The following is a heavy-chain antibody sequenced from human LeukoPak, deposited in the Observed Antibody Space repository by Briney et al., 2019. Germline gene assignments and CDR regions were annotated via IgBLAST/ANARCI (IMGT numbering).Heavy chain of an antibody. V-gene: IGHV1-18*01. CDR3: ARIDLAYGSGTYYTSYFEY. CDR2: ISAYNGKT. D-gene: IGHD3-10*01. CDR1: GYTFTSYG. J-gene: IGHJ4*02. Sequence: AASVRVSCKASGYTFTSYGITWVRQAPGQGLEWMGWISAYNGKTNYAQRFQGRVTMTTETSTSTAYMELRSLRSDDAAVYYCARIDLAYGSGTYYTSYFEYWGQGTLVTVSS.